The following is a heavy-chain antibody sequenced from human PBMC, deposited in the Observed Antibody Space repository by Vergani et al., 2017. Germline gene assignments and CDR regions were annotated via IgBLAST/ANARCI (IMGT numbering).Heavy chain of an antibody. J-gene: IGHJ6*03. CDR3: ARVTTTYYYYMDV. CDR2: IYHGDSDT. CDR1: GYSFTNYW. Sequence: EVQLVQSGAEVKKPGESLKISCKGYGYSFTNYWVAWVRQMPGKGLEWMGLIYHGDSDTRYSPSFQGPVTISVDKSISTAYLQWISLKASDTAMYYCARVTTTYYYYMDVWGKGTTVTVSS. V-gene: IGHV5-51*01. D-gene: IGHD4-11*01.